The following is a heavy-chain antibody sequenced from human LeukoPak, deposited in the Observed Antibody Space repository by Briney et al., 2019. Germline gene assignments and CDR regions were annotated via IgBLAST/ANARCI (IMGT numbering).Heavy chain of an antibody. J-gene: IGHJ5*02. CDR2: ISGGGERT. Sequence: GGSLRLSCAASGIVFSNTAMNWARQPQGRGLEWVSAISGGGERTFYADSVKGRFTNSRNNSKNMVYLQMNSLRADDTAIYYCGKDGGQYSSGPEFDPRGQGALVTVSS. CDR1: GIVFSNTA. CDR3: GKDGGQYSSGPEFDP. D-gene: IGHD6-19*01. V-gene: IGHV3-23*01.